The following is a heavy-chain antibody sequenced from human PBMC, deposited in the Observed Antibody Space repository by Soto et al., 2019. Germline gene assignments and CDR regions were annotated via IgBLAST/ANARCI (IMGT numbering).Heavy chain of an antibody. D-gene: IGHD3-10*01. J-gene: IGHJ1*01. CDR3: ASKLLVAVGYFQH. CDR2: ISGSGGST. Sequence: PGGSLRLSCAASGFTFSSYAMSWVRQAPGKGLEWVSAISGSGGSTYYADSVKGRFTISRDNSKNTPYLQMNSLRAEDTAVYYCASKLLVAVGYFQHWGQGTLVTVSS. V-gene: IGHV3-23*01. CDR1: GFTFSSYA.